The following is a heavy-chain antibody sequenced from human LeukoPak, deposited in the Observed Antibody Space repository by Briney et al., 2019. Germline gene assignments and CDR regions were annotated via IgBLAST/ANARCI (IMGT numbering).Heavy chain of an antibody. D-gene: IGHD1-26*01. CDR2: IYSVGST. J-gene: IGHJ4*02. V-gene: IGHV3-53*01. Sequence: GGSLRLSCAASGFSVSSNYMSWVSQAPGEGLEWVLVIYSVGSTYYADSVKGRVSISRDNFNHTLHLKMNSMTAEDTAVYYCAKSLRPVLGARGYFDYWGQGALVTVSS. CDR3: AKSLRPVLGARGYFDY. CDR1: GFSVSSNY.